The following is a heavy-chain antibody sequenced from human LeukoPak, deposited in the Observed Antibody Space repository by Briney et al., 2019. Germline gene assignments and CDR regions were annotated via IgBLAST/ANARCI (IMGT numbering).Heavy chain of an antibody. J-gene: IGHJ3*02. CDR1: GGSFSGYY. CDR3: ARAGGYGAHDAFDI. D-gene: IGHD4-17*01. V-gene: IGHV4-34*01. Sequence: SETLSLTCAVYGGSFSGYYWSWIRQPPGKGLEWIGEINHSGSTNYNPSLKSRVTISVDTSKNQFSLKLSSVTAADTAVYYCARAGGYGAHDAFDIWGQGTMVTVSS. CDR2: INHSGST.